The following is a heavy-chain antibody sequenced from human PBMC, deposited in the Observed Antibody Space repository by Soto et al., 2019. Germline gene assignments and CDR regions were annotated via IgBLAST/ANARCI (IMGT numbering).Heavy chain of an antibody. D-gene: IGHD6-13*01. CDR1: GFTFSSYW. J-gene: IGHJ5*02. V-gene: IGHV3-7*01. Sequence: EVQLVESGGGLVQPGGSLRLSCAASGFTFSSYWMSWVRQAPGKGLEWVANIKQEGSEKYYIDSVKRRFTISRDNAKHSLSLQMNSLGSEYTAVYYCASDRVVWYSDTNWFDPWGQGTMVTVSS. CDR3: ASDRVVWYSDTNWFDP. CDR2: IKQEGSEK.